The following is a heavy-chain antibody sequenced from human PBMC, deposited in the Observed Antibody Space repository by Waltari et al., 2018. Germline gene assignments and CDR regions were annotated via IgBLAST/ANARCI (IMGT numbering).Heavy chain of an antibody. CDR3: ARLGDSSGYYY. V-gene: IGHV4-39*07. J-gene: IGHJ4*02. CDR2: IYYSGST. CDR1: GGSISSSSYY. D-gene: IGHD3-22*01. Sequence: QLQLQESGPGLVKPSETLSLTCTVSGGSISSSSYYWGWIRQPPGKGLEWIGGIYYSGSTYYNPPLKSRVPISVDTSKNQFSLKLSSVTAADTAVYYCARLGDSSGYYYWGQGTLVTVSS.